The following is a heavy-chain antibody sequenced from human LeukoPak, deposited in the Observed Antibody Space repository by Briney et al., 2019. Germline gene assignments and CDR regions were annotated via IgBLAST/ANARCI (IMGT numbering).Heavy chain of an antibody. CDR2: IYPGDSDT. CDR1: GYSLTSYW. CDR3: ARRGAVAGTFFDY. D-gene: IGHD6-19*01. J-gene: IGHJ4*02. V-gene: IGHV5-51*01. Sequence: GESLKISCKGSGYSLTSYWIGWVRQMPGKGLEWMGIIYPGDSDTRYSPSFQGQVTISADKSISTAYLQWSSLKASDTAMYYCARRGAVAGTFFDYWGQGTLVTVSS.